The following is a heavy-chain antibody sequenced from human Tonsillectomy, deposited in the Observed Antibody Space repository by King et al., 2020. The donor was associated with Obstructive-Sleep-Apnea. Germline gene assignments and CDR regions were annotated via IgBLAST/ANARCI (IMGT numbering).Heavy chain of an antibody. CDR3: ARHTITIFGVVIMPHYYYGMDV. CDR2: IYYSGST. Sequence: VQLQESGPGLVKPSETLSLTCTVSGGSISSYYWSWIRQPPGKGLEWIGYIYYSGSTNYNPSLKSRVTISVDTSKNQFSLKLSSVTAADTAVYYCARHTITIFGVVIMPHYYYGMDVWGQGTTVTVSS. J-gene: IGHJ6*02. V-gene: IGHV4-59*08. D-gene: IGHD3-3*01. CDR1: GGSISSYY.